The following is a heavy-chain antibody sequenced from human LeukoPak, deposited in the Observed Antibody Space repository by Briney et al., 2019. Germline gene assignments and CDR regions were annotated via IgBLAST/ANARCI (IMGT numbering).Heavy chain of an antibody. CDR1: GDSISSYY. J-gene: IGHJ2*01. CDR2: IYTSGST. Sequence: SETLSLTCTVSGDSISSYYWSWIRQPAGKGLEWIGRIYTSGSTNYNPSLKSRVTISVDTSKNQFSLNLNSVTAADTAVYYCARDSALGYFDLWGRGTLVTVSS. CDR3: ARDSALGYFDL. D-gene: IGHD3-10*01. V-gene: IGHV4-4*07.